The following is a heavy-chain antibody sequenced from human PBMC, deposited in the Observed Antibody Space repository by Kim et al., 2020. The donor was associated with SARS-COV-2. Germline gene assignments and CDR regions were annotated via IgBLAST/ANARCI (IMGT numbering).Heavy chain of an antibody. D-gene: IGHD6-25*01. CDR3: ARGRSGGWFDP. Sequence: TNYTPSLKSRVTISVDTSKSQFSLKLSSVTAADTAVYYCARGRSGGWFDPWGQGTLVTVSS. J-gene: IGHJ5*02. V-gene: IGHV4-34*01. CDR2: T.